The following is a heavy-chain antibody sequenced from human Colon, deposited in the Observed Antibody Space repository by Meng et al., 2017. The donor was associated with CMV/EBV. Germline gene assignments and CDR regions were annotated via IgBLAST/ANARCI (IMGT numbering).Heavy chain of an antibody. CDR3: ARGNADTAMVSDY. V-gene: IGHV1-18*01. D-gene: IGHD5-18*01. J-gene: IGHJ4*02. CDR2: ISAYNGNT. Sequence: KAYGYTFNSYGMSWVRQAPGQGLEWMGWISAYNGNTNYAQKLQGRVTMTTDTSTSTAYMELRSLRSDDTAVYYCARGNADTAMVSDYWGQGTLVTVSS. CDR1: GYTFNSYG.